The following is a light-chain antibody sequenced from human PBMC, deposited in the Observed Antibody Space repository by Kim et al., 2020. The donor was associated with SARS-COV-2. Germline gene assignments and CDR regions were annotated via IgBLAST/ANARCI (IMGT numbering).Light chain of an antibody. CDR2: AAS. CDR3: QQYGTSPYT. J-gene: IGKJ2*01. V-gene: IGKV3-20*01. Sequence: ENVLTQSPGTLSLSPGERATLSCRARESVAKNLAWYQQKPGHPPRYIMHAASIRAAGIPDRFSGSGSGTDFILTISRLEPEDFAVYYCQQYGTSPYTFGQGTKLEI. CDR1: ESVAKN.